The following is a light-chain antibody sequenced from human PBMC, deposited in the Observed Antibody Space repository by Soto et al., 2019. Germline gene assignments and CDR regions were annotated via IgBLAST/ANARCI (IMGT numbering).Light chain of an antibody. Sequence: VLTQSPATLSLSPGERATLSCRASQTVSRYLAWYQQKPGQAPRLLIYYASNRATGIPARFSGSGSGTDYTLTISSLEPEDFAVYYCQHRITWPFLTFGGGTKVEI. V-gene: IGKV3-11*01. CDR3: QHRITWPFLT. CDR1: QTVSRY. CDR2: YAS. J-gene: IGKJ4*01.